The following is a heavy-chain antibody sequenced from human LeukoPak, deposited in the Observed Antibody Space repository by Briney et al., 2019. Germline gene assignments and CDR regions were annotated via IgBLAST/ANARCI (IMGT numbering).Heavy chain of an antibody. Sequence: GGSLRLSCTGSGFTLGDYAMSWVRQAPGKGLEWVSYISSSGSTIYYADSVKGRFTISRDNAKNSLYLQMNSLRAEDTAVYYCAELGITMIGGVWGKGTTVTISS. D-gene: IGHD3-10*02. V-gene: IGHV3-48*03. CDR2: ISSSGSTI. CDR3: AELGITMIGGV. CDR1: GFTLGDYA. J-gene: IGHJ6*04.